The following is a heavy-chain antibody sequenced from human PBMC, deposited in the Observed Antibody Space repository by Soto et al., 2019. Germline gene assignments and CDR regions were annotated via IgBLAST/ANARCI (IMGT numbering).Heavy chain of an antibody. D-gene: IGHD3-3*01. CDR2: IYYSGST. Sequence: PSETLSLTCAVSGGSISTTHWWTWVRQPPGKGLEWIGYIYYSGSTYYNPSLKSRVTISVDTSKNQFSLKLSSVTAADTAVYYCARDVWSGYYPGLRGYYYGMDVWGQGTTVTVSS. V-gene: IGHV4-30-4*01. J-gene: IGHJ6*02. CDR1: GGSISTTHW. CDR3: ARDVWSGYYPGLRGYYYGMDV.